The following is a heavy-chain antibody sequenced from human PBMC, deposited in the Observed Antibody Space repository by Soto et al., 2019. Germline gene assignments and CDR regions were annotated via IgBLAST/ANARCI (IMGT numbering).Heavy chain of an antibody. CDR1: GFTFSSYA. CDR2: TSGSGGST. CDR3: AKVYYYGSGSYYNGIDY. J-gene: IGHJ4*02. D-gene: IGHD3-10*01. Sequence: GGSLRLSCAASGFTFSSYAMSWVRQAPGKGLEWVSATSGSGGSTYYADSVKGRFTISRDNSKNTLYLQMNSLRAEDTAVYYCAKVYYYGSGSYYNGIDYWGQGTLVTVSS. V-gene: IGHV3-23*01.